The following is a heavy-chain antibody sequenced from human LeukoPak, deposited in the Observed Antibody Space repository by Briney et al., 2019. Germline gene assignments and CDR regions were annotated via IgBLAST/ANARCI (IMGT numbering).Heavy chain of an antibody. J-gene: IGHJ5*02. V-gene: IGHV3-23*01. CDR1: GFPFSNHA. CDR3: VREAGYCASVCLKSNWFDP. Sequence: GGSLRLSCGASGFPFSNHAMSWVRQPPGKGVEWVSAISNGNTYYADSVRGRFTISRDDSKNMVYLQMNSLRDEDTALYYCVREAGYCASVCLKSNWFDPWGQGTLVTVSS. D-gene: IGHD2-21*02. CDR2: ISNGNT.